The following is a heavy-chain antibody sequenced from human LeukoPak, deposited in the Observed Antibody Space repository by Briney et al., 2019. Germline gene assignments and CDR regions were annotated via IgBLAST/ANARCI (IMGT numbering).Heavy chain of an antibody. V-gene: IGHV4-61*01. D-gene: IGHD3-3*01. CDR2: IYYSGST. Sequence: PSETLSLTCTVSGGSISSGSYYWSWIRQPPGKGLEWIGYIYYSGSTNYNPSLKSRVTISVDTSKNQFSLKLSSVTAADTAVYYCASNSARFGGLDYWGQGTLVTVSS. CDR1: GGSISSGSYY. J-gene: IGHJ4*02. CDR3: ASNSARFGGLDY.